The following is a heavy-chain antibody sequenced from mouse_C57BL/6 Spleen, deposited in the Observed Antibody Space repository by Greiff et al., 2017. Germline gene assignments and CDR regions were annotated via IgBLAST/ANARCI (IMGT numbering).Heavy chain of an antibody. CDR2: ISSGGSYT. J-gene: IGHJ3*01. V-gene: IGHV5-6*01. Sequence: VQLKESGGDLVKPGGSLKLSCAASGFTFSSYGMSWVRQTPDKRLEWVATISSGGSYTYYPDSVKGRFTISRDNAKNTLYLQMSSLKSEDTAMYYCARPSTMVTTEFACWGQGTLVTVSA. CDR3: ARPSTMVTTEFAC. D-gene: IGHD2-2*01. CDR1: GFTFSSYG.